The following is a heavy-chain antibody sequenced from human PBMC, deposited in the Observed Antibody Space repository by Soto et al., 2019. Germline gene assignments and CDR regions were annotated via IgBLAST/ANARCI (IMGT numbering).Heavy chain of an antibody. CDR1: GYTFTSYG. Sequence: QVQLVQSGAEVKKPGASVKVSCKASGYTFTSYGISWVRQAPGQGLEWMGWISAYNGNTNYAQTLQGRVTITADTSTSTAYMGLTSLRSDDTAVHYCARGYDILTGYYPFDYWGQGTLVTVSS. CDR3: ARGYDILTGYYPFDY. D-gene: IGHD3-9*01. J-gene: IGHJ4*02. V-gene: IGHV1-18*01. CDR2: ISAYNGNT.